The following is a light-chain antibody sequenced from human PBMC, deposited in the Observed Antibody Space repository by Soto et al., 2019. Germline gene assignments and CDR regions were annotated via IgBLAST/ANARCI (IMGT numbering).Light chain of an antibody. CDR3: CSSRL. V-gene: IGLV2-23*01. J-gene: IGLJ2*01. Sequence: QSALTQPASVSGSPGQSITISCTGTRSDVGGFNFVSWYQQHPGKAPKLMIYEGNKRPSGVSNRFSGSRSGDTASLTISGLQAEDEAVYSCCSSRLFGGGTKLTVL. CDR1: RSDVGGFNF. CDR2: EGN.